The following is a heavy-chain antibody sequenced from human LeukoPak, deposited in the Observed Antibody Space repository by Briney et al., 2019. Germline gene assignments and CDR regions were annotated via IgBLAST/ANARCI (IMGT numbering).Heavy chain of an antibody. V-gene: IGHV1-2*02. CDR3: ARDLFTRKTLGNWDSRAFHI. J-gene: IGHJ3*02. CDR1: GYTFTGYY. CDR2: INPNSGGT. Sequence: ASVKVSCKPSGYTFTGYYIHWVRQAPGQGLQWLGWINPNSGGTNYAQNFQGRVTVTRDTSTATAYMELRWLTSDDTAVYYCARDLFTRKTLGNWDSRAFHIWGQGTMVTVSS. D-gene: IGHD1-14*01.